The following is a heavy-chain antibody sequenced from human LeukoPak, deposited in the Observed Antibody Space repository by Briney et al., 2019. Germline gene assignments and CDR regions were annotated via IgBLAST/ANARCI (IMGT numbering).Heavy chain of an antibody. J-gene: IGHJ4*02. CDR1: GGSISRYY. CDR2: IYYSGST. V-gene: IGHV4-59*08. CDR3: ARRHGTLELDY. Sequence: PSETLSLTCTGSGGSISRYYWSWIRQPPGKGLEWIGYIYYSGSTNYNPSLKSRVTISVDTSKNQFSLKLSSVTAADTAVYYCARRHGTLELDYWGQGTLVTVSS. D-gene: IGHD1-7*01.